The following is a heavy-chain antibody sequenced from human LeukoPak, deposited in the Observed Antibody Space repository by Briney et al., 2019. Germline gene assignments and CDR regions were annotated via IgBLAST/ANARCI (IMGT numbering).Heavy chain of an antibody. Sequence: ASVKVSCRTSGYNFKTHAVSWVRQVPGQGLEWMGWISGYNGDTAFAQKFQGRVTMTKDTSTTTAYMELRSLTSDDTAVYYCARFWVFGADTSPPYHQGMDLWGRGTTVTVSS. J-gene: IGHJ6*02. V-gene: IGHV1-18*01. CDR3: ARFWVFGADTSPPYHQGMDL. D-gene: IGHD3-3*01. CDR1: GYNFKTHA. CDR2: ISGYNGDT.